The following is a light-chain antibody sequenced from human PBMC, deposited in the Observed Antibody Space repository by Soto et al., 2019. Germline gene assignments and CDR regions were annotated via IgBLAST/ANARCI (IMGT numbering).Light chain of an antibody. CDR3: QQRSDWPT. CDR2: DAS. J-gene: IGKJ5*01. CDR1: QYIRTY. V-gene: IGKV3-11*01. Sequence: EIVLTQSPATLSLSPGERATLSCRASQYIRTYLAWYQQRPGQPPRLLIYDASNRATGVPARFSGSGSGTDFTLTISSLEPEDFAVYYCQQRSDWPTFGQGTRLEIK.